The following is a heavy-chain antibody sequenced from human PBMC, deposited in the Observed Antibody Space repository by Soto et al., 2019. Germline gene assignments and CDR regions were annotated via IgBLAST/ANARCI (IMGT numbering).Heavy chain of an antibody. CDR1: GFTFSSYG. CDR2: ISYDGSNK. CDR3: AKDRQSIVVVPAAQYYYYGMDV. D-gene: IGHD2-2*01. V-gene: IGHV3-30*18. Sequence: VGSLRLSCAASGFTFSSYGMHWVRQAPGKGLEWVAVISYDGSNKYYADSVKGRFTISRDNSKNTLYLQMNSLRAGDTAVYYCAKDRQSIVVVPAAQYYYYGMDVWGQGTTVTVSS. J-gene: IGHJ6*02.